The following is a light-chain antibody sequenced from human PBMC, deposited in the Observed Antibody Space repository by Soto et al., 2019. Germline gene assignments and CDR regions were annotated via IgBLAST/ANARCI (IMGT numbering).Light chain of an antibody. Sequence: DIQMTQYASSLSASVGHRVTITRRARQSISSFLNGYQQKPGIAPKLLIYAASSLQSGVTSRCSGSGSGTDFTHTISSLQPEEFGTYYCQQSYSTPPTCGQGTNVEI. CDR1: QSISSF. J-gene: IGKJ1*01. CDR2: AAS. CDR3: QQSYSTPPT. V-gene: IGKV1-39*01.